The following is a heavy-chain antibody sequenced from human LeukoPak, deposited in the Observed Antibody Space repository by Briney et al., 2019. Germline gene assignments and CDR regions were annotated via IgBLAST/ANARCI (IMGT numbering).Heavy chain of an antibody. CDR3: ARKDYGSGSFSRSFDY. CDR2: IYYSGYS. J-gene: IGHJ4*02. V-gene: IGHV4-59*12. D-gene: IGHD3-10*01. CDR1: GGSITSYY. Sequence: PSETLSLTCTVSGGSITSYYWAWLRQPPGKGLEWIGYIYYSGYSNYNPSLKSRVSMSVDTSKNQFSLKLSSVTAADTAMYYCARKDYGSGSFSRSFDYWGQGTLVTVSS.